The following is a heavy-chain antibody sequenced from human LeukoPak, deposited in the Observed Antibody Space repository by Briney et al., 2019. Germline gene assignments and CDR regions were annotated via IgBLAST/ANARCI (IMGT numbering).Heavy chain of an antibody. J-gene: IGHJ4*02. D-gene: IGHD5-18*01. CDR1: GYNFNRYT. CDR3: ARVSDTSMVTPGFDS. V-gene: IGHV1-18*01. Sequence: GASVKVSYKTSGYNFNRYTITWVRQAPGQGPEWMGWVSTSNGDTNYADKFQGRVTMTTETVTRTAYMELRRLRSGDTAMYFCARVSDTSMVTPGFDSWGQGTLVTVSS. CDR2: VSTSNGDT.